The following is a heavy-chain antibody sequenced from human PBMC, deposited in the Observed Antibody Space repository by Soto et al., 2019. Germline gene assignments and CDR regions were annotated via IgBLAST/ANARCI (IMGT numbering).Heavy chain of an antibody. Sequence: EVQLVESGGGLVQPGGSLRLSCAASGFTFSSYEMNWVRQAPGKGLEWISYISSSGSTIHYADSVKGRFTFSRDNAKNSLYLQMSSLRVEDTAVYYCERVHRSSPAPFYWGQGTLVNVSS. D-gene: IGHD6-13*01. CDR1: GFTFSSYE. V-gene: IGHV3-48*03. CDR2: ISSSGSTI. CDR3: ERVHRSSPAPFY. J-gene: IGHJ4*02.